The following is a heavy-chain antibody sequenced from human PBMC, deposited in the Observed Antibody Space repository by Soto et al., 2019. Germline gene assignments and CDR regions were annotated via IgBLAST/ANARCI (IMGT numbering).Heavy chain of an antibody. V-gene: IGHV1-69*13. CDR1: GGTLSSYA. D-gene: IGHD4-17*01. J-gene: IGHJ5*02. CDR2: IIPIFGTA. CDR3: ARGTYGGNAYGFDP. Sequence: SVKVSCKASGGTLSSYAISWVRQAPGQGLEWMGGIIPIFGTANYAQKFQGRVTITADESTSTAYMELSSLRSEDTAVYYCARGTYGGNAYGFDPWGQGTLVTVSS.